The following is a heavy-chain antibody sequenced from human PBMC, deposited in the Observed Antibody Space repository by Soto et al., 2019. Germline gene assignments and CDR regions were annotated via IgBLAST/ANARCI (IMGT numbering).Heavy chain of an antibody. CDR3: ARAFPRTAMVPHDAFDI. V-gene: IGHV3-53*01. D-gene: IGHD5-18*01. CDR2: IYSGGST. CDR1: GFTVSSNY. Sequence: EVQLVESGGGLIQPGGSLRLSCAASGFTVSSNYMSWVRQAPGKGLEWVSVIYSGGSTYYADSVKGRFTISRDNSKNTLYLQMNSLRAEDTAVYYCARAFPRTAMVPHDAFDIWGQGTMVTVSS. J-gene: IGHJ3*02.